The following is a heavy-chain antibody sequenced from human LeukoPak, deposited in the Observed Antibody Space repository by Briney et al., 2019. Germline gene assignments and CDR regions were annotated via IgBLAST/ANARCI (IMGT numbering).Heavy chain of an antibody. V-gene: IGHV1-69*04. D-gene: IGHD3-10*01. Sequence: SVKVSCKASGGTFSSYAISWVRQAPGQGLEGMGRIITIFGIANYAQKFQGRVTITADKYTSTAYMELSSLRSEETAVYYCAREDYGSGLSVFYPWGKRTLVTVSS. CDR2: IITIFGIA. CDR3: AREDYGSGLSVFYP. J-gene: IGHJ5*02. CDR1: GGTFSSYA.